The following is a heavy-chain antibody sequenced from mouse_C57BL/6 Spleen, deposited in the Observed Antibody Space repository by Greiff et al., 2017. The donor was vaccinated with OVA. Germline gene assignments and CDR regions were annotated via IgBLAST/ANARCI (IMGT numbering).Heavy chain of an antibody. CDR2: IWSGGST. D-gene: IGHD2-3*01. CDR1: GFSLTSYG. J-gene: IGHJ3*01. V-gene: IGHV2-2*01. Sequence: QVQLQQSGPGLVQPSQSLSITCTVSGFSLTSYGVHWVRQSPGKGLEWLGVIWSGGSTDYNAAFISRLSISKDNSKSQVFFKMNSLQADDTAIYYWARKHDGYSLAYWGQGTLVTVSA. CDR3: ARKHDGYSLAY.